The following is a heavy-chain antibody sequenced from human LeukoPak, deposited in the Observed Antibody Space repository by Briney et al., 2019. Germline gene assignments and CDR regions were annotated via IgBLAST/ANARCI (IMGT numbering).Heavy chain of an antibody. CDR2: ISANDGNT. V-gene: IGHV1-18*01. Sequence: ASVKVSCKASGYTFTSYGISWVRQAPGQGLEWMGWISANDGNTDYPQKLQDRVTMTTDTSTSTAYMELRSLRSDDTAVYYCVRDGRFGELFDYWGQGTLVTVSS. CDR1: GYTFTSYG. CDR3: VRDGRFGELFDY. D-gene: IGHD3-10*01. J-gene: IGHJ4*02.